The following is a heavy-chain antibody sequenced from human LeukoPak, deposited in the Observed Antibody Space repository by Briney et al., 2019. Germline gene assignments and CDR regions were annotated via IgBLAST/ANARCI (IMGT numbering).Heavy chain of an antibody. CDR1: GYTFTSYD. Sequence: ASVKVSCKASGYTFTSYDINWARQASGQGLEWMGWMNPNSGNTGYAQKFQGRVTMTRNTSISTAYMELSSLRSEDTAVYYCARGIYIDTAYAFDIWGQGTMVTVSS. J-gene: IGHJ3*02. D-gene: IGHD2-2*02. CDR3: ARGIYIDTAYAFDI. V-gene: IGHV1-8*01. CDR2: MNPNSGNT.